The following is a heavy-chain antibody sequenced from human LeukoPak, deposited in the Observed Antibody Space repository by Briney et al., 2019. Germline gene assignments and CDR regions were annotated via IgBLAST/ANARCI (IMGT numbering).Heavy chain of an antibody. V-gene: IGHV3-30*04. D-gene: IGHD6-13*01. J-gene: IGHJ4*02. CDR1: GFTLSNCA. CDR2: ISYDGSDK. Sequence: GKSLRLSCAASGFTLSNCAMHWVRQAPGKGLEWVAVISYDGSDKSYADSVKGRVTISRDNSKNTLYLLMNTLRAEDTAVYYCARVGGGSSWFGHFDYWGQGTLVTVSS. CDR3: ARVGGGSSWFGHFDY.